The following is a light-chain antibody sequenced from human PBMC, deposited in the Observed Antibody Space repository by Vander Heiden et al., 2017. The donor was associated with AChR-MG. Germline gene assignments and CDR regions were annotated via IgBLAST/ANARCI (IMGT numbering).Light chain of an antibody. J-gene: IGLJ2*01. V-gene: IGLV3-1*01. CDR1: QLGNKN. CDR3: QAWDTSTRV. CDR2: QDI. Sequence: SYAVTQPPSVSVSPGQTASITCSGDQLGNKNVCWYQQKPGQSPVLVIYQDIKRPSRIPERFSGSNSGNTATLTISGTQAMDEADYYCQAWDTSTRVFGGGTKLTVL.